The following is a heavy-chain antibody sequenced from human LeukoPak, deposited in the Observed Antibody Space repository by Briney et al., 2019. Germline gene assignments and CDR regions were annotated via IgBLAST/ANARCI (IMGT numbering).Heavy chain of an antibody. Sequence: GGSLRLSCGASGFTLNNYGMHWVRHAPGRGGVWVSSIRFDGGDTAYADSAKGRFTISGDNAKNTMFVQMNNLRAEDTAVYYCAKEIDGFDVWGQGTLVTVSS. J-gene: IGHJ3*01. CDR3: AKEIDGFDV. CDR1: GFTLNNYG. V-gene: IGHV3-74*01. CDR2: IRFDGGDT.